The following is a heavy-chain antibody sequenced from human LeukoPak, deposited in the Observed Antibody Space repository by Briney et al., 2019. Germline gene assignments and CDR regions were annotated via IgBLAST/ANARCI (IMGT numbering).Heavy chain of an antibody. J-gene: IGHJ4*02. Sequence: SEALSLTCTVSGASISSGGHYWRWIRHLPGQGLEWIGYITHSGSTSYNPSLKSRLPISVDTSKNHFSLKLTSVTVGVRDVYLCVRDCGAGSCSIGIFDFWGQGAMVSVCS. V-gene: IGHV4-31*03. CDR1: GASISSGGHY. D-gene: IGHD2-15*01. CDR3: VRDCGAGSCSIGIFDF. CDR2: ITHSGST.